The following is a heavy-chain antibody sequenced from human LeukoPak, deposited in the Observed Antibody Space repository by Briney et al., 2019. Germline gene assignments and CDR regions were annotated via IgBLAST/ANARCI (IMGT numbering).Heavy chain of an antibody. D-gene: IGHD3-10*01. Sequence: PSETLSLTCAVSGYSISSGYYWGWIRQPPGKGLEWIGSIYHSGSTYYNPSLKSRVTISADTSKNQFSLKLSPVTAADTAVYYCARRITMVRGVIISLLYFDYWGQGTLVTVSS. CDR3: ARRITMVRGVIISLLYFDY. V-gene: IGHV4-38-2*01. CDR2: IYHSGST. CDR1: GYSISSGYY. J-gene: IGHJ4*02.